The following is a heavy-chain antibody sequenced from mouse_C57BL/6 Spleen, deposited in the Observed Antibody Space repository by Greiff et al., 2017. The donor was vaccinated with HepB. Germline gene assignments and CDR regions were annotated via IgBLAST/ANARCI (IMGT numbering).Heavy chain of an antibody. CDR3: ARGGQYGAMDY. D-gene: IGHD1-1*02. V-gene: IGHV1-81*01. J-gene: IGHJ4*01. CDR1: GYTFTSYG. Sequence: VQLQESGAELARPGASVKLSCKASGYTFTSYGMSWVKQRTGQGLEWIGEIYPRSGNTYYNEKFKGKATLTADKSSSTAYMELRSLTSEDSAVYFCARGGQYGAMDYWGQGTSVTVSS. CDR2: IYPRSGNT.